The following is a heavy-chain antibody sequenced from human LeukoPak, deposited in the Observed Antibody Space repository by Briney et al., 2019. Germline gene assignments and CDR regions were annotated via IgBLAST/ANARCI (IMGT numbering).Heavy chain of an antibody. CDR3: ARNHDYGDLRGAFDI. J-gene: IGHJ3*02. D-gene: IGHD4-17*01. CDR2: INPSGGST. V-gene: IGHV1-46*01. CDR1: GYTFISYY. Sequence: ASVKVSCKASGYTFISYYMHWVRQAPGQGLEWMGIINPSGGSTSYAQKFQGRVTMTRDTSTSTVYMELSSLRSEDTAVYYCARNHDYGDLRGAFDIWGQGTMVTVSS.